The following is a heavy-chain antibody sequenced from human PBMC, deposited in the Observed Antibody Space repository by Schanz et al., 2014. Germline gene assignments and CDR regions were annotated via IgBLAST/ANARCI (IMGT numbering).Heavy chain of an antibody. CDR2: INPSSGTT. Sequence: QVQLVQSAPEVKKPGASVKVSCKASGYTFTTYYIHWVRQAPGQGLEWMGKINPSSGTTRIAQNFQGRLTMTRDTSTSTVYMELSSLRSEDTAVYFCARGPSTGAFDIWGQGTMVTVSS. CDR1: GYTFTTYY. CDR3: ARGPSTGAFDI. J-gene: IGHJ3*02. V-gene: IGHV1-46*03.